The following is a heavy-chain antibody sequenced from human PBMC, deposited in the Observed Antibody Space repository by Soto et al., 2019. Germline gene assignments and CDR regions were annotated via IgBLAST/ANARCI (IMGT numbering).Heavy chain of an antibody. J-gene: IGHJ4*02. D-gene: IGHD2-21*02. CDR3: AKDRGDSEYYFDY. V-gene: IGHV3-23*01. Sequence: GGSLRLSCAASGFTFSSYAMSWVRQAPGEGLEWVSAISGSGGSTYYADSVKGRFTISRDNSKNTLYLQMNSLRAEDTAVYYCAKDRGDSEYYFDYWGQGTLVTVSS. CDR1: GFTFSSYA. CDR2: ISGSGGST.